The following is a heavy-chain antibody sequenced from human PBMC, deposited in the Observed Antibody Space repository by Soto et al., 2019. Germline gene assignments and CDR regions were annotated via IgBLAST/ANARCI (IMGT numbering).Heavy chain of an antibody. CDR2: IFWDDDK. CDR1: GFSLSTTGVA. V-gene: IGHV2-5*02. J-gene: IGHJ3*01. D-gene: IGHD3-10*01. Sequence: QITLNESGPTLVKPTQTVTLTCTFSGFSLSTTGVAVGWIRQPPGKALEWLALIFWDDDKRYSPSLKPRLTITQDTSRNLVVLTISNMDPLDTATYFCAHRQNDYGGGGRAFDVWGQGTMVTVSS. CDR3: AHRQNDYGGGGRAFDV.